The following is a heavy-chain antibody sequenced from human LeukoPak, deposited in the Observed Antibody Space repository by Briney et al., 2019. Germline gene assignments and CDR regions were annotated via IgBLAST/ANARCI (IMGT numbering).Heavy chain of an antibody. D-gene: IGHD6-19*01. CDR3: ARDPHSSGWSNFDY. CDR2: IYYSGST. Sequence: SETLSLTCTASGGSISSYYWSWIRQPPGKGLEWVGYIYYSGSTNYNPSLKSRVTISVDTSKNQFSLKLSSVTAADTAVYYCARDPHSSGWSNFDYWGQGTLVTVSS. J-gene: IGHJ4*02. CDR1: GGSISSYY. V-gene: IGHV4-59*01.